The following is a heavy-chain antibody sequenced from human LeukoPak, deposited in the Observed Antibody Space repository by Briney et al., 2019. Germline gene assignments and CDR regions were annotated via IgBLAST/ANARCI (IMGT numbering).Heavy chain of an antibody. CDR1: GGSISSYY. CDR3: ARLTEYSSGWLYAFDI. Sequence: SETLSLTCTVSGGSISSYYWSWIRQPPGKGLEWIGYIYYSGSTNYNPSLKSRVTISEDTSKNQFSLKLSSVTAADTAVYYCARLTEYSSGWLYAFDIWGQGTMVTVSS. D-gene: IGHD6-19*01. J-gene: IGHJ3*02. V-gene: IGHV4-59*01. CDR2: IYYSGST.